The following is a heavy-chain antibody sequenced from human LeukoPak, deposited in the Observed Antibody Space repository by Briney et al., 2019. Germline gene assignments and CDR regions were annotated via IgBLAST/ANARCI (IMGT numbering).Heavy chain of an antibody. CDR2: VFYSGTT. J-gene: IGHJ4*02. CDR3: ARRSRLYKHETTGYHDS. V-gene: IGHV4-39*01. Sequence: SETLSLTCNVSGDYITTTNYYWAWIRQPPGKGLEWIASVFYSGTTYYNPSLKTRVGISMDTSRKQIALRLSSVTATDTAIYYCARRSRLYKHETTGYHDSWGQGTLVTVSS. D-gene: IGHD3-9*01. CDR1: GDYITTTNYY.